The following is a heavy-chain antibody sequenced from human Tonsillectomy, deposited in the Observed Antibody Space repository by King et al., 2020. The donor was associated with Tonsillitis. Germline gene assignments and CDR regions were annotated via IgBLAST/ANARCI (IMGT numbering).Heavy chain of an antibody. CDR2: IYSAGTT. CDR3: ARLQTDYYDSQEGAFDI. CDR1: GFTVGSNY. V-gene: IGHV3-53*01. Sequence: VQLVESGGGLIQPGGSLRLSCAASGFTVGSNYMNWVRQAPGKGLEWVSIIYSAGTTYYAGSVKGRFTISRDNSKNTLYLQMNSLRAEDTAVYYCARLQTDYYDSQEGAFDIWGQGTMVTVSS. D-gene: IGHD3-22*01. J-gene: IGHJ3*02.